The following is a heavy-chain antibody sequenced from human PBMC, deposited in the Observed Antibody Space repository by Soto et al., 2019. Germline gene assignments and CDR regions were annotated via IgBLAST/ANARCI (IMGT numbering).Heavy chain of an antibody. V-gene: IGHV5-10-1*01. CDR1: GYSFTSYW. J-gene: IGHJ4*02. CDR2: IDPSDSYT. D-gene: IGHD1-26*01. CDR3: ARHESGGDYVLISANKHADY. Sequence: GESLKISCKGSGYSFTSYWISWVRQMPGKGLEWMGRIDPSDSYTNYRPSFQGHVTISADKSISTAYLQWSSLKASDTAMYYCARHESGGDYVLISANKHADYWGQGTLVTVSS.